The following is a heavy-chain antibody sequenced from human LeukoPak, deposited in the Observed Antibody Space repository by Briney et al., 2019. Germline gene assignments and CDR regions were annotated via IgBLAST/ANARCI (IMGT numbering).Heavy chain of an antibody. D-gene: IGHD5-12*01. J-gene: IGHJ5*02. CDR1: GFTFSSYW. CDR2: ISWNSGSI. Sequence: PGGSLRLSCAASGFTFSSYWMSWVRQAPGKGLEWVSGISWNSGSIGYADSVKGRFTISRDNAKNSLYLQMNSLRAEDTALYYCAKDIVATIRGPNWFDPWGQGTLVTVSS. CDR3: AKDIVATIRGPNWFDP. V-gene: IGHV3-9*01.